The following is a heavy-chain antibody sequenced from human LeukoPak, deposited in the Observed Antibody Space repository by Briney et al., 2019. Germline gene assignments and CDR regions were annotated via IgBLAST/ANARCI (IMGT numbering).Heavy chain of an antibody. CDR3: ARLQELGHRDPDS. Sequence: ASVKVSCKASGYKFTTFAISWVRQAPGQGLEWMGGINTYNGGAIYAQNFQGRVTMTTDTSTTTAYMELRRLTPDDTAMYYCARLQELGHRDPDSWGQGTLVTVSS. D-gene: IGHD6-13*01. CDR2: INTYNGGA. J-gene: IGHJ4*02. CDR1: GYKFTTFA. V-gene: IGHV1-18*01.